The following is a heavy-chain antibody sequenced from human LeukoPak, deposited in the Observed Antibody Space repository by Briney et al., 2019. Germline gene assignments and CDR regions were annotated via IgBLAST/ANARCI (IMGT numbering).Heavy chain of an antibody. CDR3: ARDSIRGVRLLDY. D-gene: IGHD3-3*01. V-gene: IGHV1-2*02. Sequence: ASVKVSCKVSGYTFIGYYIHWVRQAPGQGLEWMGWINPNSGGTNYAQKFQGRVTVTGDSSISTAYMELSGLRSDDTAVYYCARDSIRGVRLLDYWGQGTLVTVSS. CDR2: INPNSGGT. CDR1: GYTFIGYY. J-gene: IGHJ4*02.